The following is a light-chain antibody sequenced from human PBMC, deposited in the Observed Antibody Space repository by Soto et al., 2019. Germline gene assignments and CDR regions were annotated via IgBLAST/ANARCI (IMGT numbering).Light chain of an antibody. V-gene: IGKV2-28*01. CDR1: QSLLQSNGYNY. CDR3: MQSQPSPPT. Sequence: DIVMTQSPLSLPVTPGEPASISCSSSQSLLQSNGYNYLDWYLQKPGQSPQLLIYFVSYLASGVPDRFSGSGSGTDFTLKIRRVEAEDVGVYYCMQSQPSPPTFREGTKVDI. J-gene: IGKJ1*01. CDR2: FVS.